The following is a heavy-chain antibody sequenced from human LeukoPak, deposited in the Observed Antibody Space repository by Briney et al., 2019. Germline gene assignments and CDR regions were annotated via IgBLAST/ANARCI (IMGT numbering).Heavy chain of an antibody. D-gene: IGHD2-15*01. CDR2: INHSGST. CDR3: ARNVAATPDLAYNWFDP. Sequence: SETLSLTCAVYGGSFSGYYWSWIRQPPGKGLEWIGEINHSGSTNYNPSLESRVTISVDTSKNQFSLKLSSVTAADTAVYYCARNVAATPDLAYNWFDPWGQGTLVTVSS. V-gene: IGHV4-34*01. J-gene: IGHJ5*02. CDR1: GGSFSGYY.